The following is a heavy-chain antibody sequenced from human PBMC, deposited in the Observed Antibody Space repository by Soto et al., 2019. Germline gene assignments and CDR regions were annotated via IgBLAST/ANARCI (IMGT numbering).Heavy chain of an antibody. Sequence: HPGGSLGLSCAASGFTVSSNYMSWVRQAPGKGLEWVSVIYSGGSTYYADSVKGRFTISRDNSKNTLYLQMNSLRAEDTAVYYCARDWGPRGSHTAMVPAWGQGTLVTVSS. CDR2: IYSGGST. CDR3: ARDWGPRGSHTAMVPA. J-gene: IGHJ4*02. V-gene: IGHV3-53*01. D-gene: IGHD5-18*01. CDR1: GFTVSSNY.